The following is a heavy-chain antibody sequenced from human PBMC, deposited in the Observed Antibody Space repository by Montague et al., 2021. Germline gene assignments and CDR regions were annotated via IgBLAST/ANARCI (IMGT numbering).Heavy chain of an antibody. J-gene: IGHJ5*02. D-gene: IGHD2-21*02. V-gene: IGHV4-39*01. CDR3: ARVDCDGDCYTFDP. CDR2: IYYSANT. Sequence: WVRQPPGKGLEWIGSIYYSANTYYNPSLKSRLSISVDTTKNQFSLRLKSVTAADTAVYHCARVDCDGDCYTFDPWGQGTLVTVSS.